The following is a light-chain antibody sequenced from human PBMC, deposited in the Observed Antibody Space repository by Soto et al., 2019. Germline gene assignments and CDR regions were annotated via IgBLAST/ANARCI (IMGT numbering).Light chain of an antibody. J-gene: IGLJ1*01. V-gene: IGLV1-40*01. CDR1: SSNIGAGFD. CDR3: QSYDSRQGV. CDR2: GNS. Sequence: QSVLTQPPSVSGAPGQRVTISCTGSSSNIGAGFDARWYQQLPGTAPKVLIYGNSNRPSGVPDRFTGSKSATSASLAITGLQAEDEADYYCQSYDSRQGVFGTGTKVTVL.